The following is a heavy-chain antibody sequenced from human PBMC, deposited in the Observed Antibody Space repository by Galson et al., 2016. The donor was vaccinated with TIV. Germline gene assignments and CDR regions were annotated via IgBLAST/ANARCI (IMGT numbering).Heavy chain of an antibody. CDR2: IKNKIDGGTT. Sequence: SLRLSCAASGFTFSNVWMNWFRQAPGMGLEWVGRIKNKIDGGTTDCGAPVKGRFTISRDDSKSTVYLQMNSLNSEDTGVYYCATWDYHDNWFHPWGQGTLVTVSS. CDR1: GFTFSNVW. J-gene: IGHJ5*02. D-gene: IGHD1-7*01. V-gene: IGHV3-15*01. CDR3: ATWDYHDNWFHP.